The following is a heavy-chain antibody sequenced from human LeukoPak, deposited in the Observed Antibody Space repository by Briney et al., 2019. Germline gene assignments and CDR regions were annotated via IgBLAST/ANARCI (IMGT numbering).Heavy chain of an antibody. V-gene: IGHV1-2*02. CDR3: ARDPRAVVAALPHNWFDP. CDR1: GYTFTGYY. Sequence: ASVKVSCKASGYTFTGYYMHWVRQAPGQGLEWMGWINPNSGGTNYAQKFQGRVTMTRDTSISTAYMELSRLRSDDTAVYYCARDPRAVVAALPHNWFDPWGQGTLVTVSS. CDR2: INPNSGGT. D-gene: IGHD2-15*01. J-gene: IGHJ5*02.